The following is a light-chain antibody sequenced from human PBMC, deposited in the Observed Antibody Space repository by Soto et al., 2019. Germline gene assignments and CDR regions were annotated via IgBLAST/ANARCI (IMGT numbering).Light chain of an antibody. J-gene: IGLJ1*01. CDR3: ATWDDGLSAYV. CDR1: SSNIGGNT. CDR2: SNS. V-gene: IGLV1-44*01. Sequence: QSVLTQPPSVSGTPGQRVTFSCSGSSSNIGGNTVSWFQHLPRTAPKLLIFSNSQRPSGVPDRFSGAKSGTSASLAISGLQSEDEANYYCATWDDGLSAYVFGTGTKLTVL.